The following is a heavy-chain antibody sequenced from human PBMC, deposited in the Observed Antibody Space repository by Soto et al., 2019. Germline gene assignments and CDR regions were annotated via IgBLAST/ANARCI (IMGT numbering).Heavy chain of an antibody. CDR1: GFTFSSYG. V-gene: IGHV3-33*01. J-gene: IGHJ4*02. Sequence: GGSLRLSCAASGFTFSSYGMHWVRQAPGKGLEWVAVIWYDGSNKYYADSVKGRFTISRDNSKNTLYLQMNSLRAEDTAVYYCARMYSSGWYKLDYWGQGTLVTVSS. D-gene: IGHD6-19*01. CDR2: IWYDGSNK. CDR3: ARMYSSGWYKLDY.